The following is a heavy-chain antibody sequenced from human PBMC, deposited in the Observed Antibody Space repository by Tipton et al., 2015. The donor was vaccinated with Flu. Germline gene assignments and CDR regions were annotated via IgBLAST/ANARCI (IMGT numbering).Heavy chain of an antibody. CDR3: ARELEYYDFWSGYYGYYYGMDV. CDR2: ISYDGSNK. J-gene: IGHJ6*02. D-gene: IGHD3-3*01. V-gene: IGHV3-30*01. Sequence: SLRLSCAAPGFTFSSYAMHWVRQAPGKGLEWVAVISYDGSNKYYADSVKGRFTISRDNSKNTLYLQMNSLRAEDTAVYYCARELEYYDFWSGYYGYYYGMDVWGQGTTVTVSS. CDR1: GFTFSSYA.